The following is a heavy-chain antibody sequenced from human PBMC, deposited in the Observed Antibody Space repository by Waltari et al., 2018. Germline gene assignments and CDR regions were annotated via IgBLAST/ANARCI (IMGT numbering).Heavy chain of an antibody. Sequence: QVQLVQSGAEVKKPGSSVKVSCKASGGTFSSYAISWVRQAPGQGLEWMGGIIPIFGTANYAQTFQGSVTITADESTSTAYMELSSRRSEDTAVYYCALSGYDLWYFDLWGRGTLVTVSS. V-gene: IGHV1-69*13. D-gene: IGHD5-12*01. CDR1: GGTFSSYA. CDR3: ALSGYDLWYFDL. CDR2: IIPIFGTA. J-gene: IGHJ2*01.